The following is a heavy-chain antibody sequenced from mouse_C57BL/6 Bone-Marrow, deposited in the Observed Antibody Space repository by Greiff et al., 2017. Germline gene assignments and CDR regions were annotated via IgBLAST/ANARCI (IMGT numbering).Heavy chain of an antibody. CDR1: GYTFTSYW. V-gene: IGHV1-69*01. CDR2: IDPSDSYT. J-gene: IGHJ3*01. Sequence: QVQLQQPGAELVMPGASVQLSCKASGYTFTSYWMHWVKPRPGQGLEWIGEIDPSDSYTNYTQKFKGKSTLTVDKSSSPAYMQLSSLTSEDSAVYYWARGGYGNPFAYWGQGTLVTVSA. CDR3: ARGGYGNPFAY. D-gene: IGHD2-1*01.